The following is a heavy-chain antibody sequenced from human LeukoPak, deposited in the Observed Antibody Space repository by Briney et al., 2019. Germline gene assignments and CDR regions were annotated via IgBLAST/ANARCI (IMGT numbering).Heavy chain of an antibody. D-gene: IGHD6-19*01. J-gene: IGHJ4*02. CDR1: GCSVSDYY. V-gene: IGHV3-11*01. Sequence: GGSLRLSCAASGCSVSDYYMTWIRQAPGKGLEWVSYIGSSSSGTPIYYPDSVRGRFTISRDTAKNSLYLKMNRLTAEDTAIYYCARENQFSTGWPPTGYWGQGTLVTVSS. CDR3: ARENQFSTGWPPTGY. CDR2: IGSSSSGTPI.